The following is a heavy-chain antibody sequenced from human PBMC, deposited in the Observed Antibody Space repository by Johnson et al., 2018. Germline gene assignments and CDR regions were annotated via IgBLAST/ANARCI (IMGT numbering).Heavy chain of an antibody. CDR3: VRDGKKNSNGYVTDLPH. CDR1: GFTFSSYG. Sequence: VQLVETGGDVVQPGRSLRLSCAASGFTFSSYGIHWVRQAPGKGLEWVAVIWFDGSNKYYADSGKGRFTISRDNSKNTGWLQMNSLRAQGTAVYYCVRDGKKNSNGYVTDLPHWGQGTLVTVSS. CDR2: IWFDGSNK. D-gene: IGHD5-18*01. V-gene: IGHV3-33*01. J-gene: IGHJ1*01.